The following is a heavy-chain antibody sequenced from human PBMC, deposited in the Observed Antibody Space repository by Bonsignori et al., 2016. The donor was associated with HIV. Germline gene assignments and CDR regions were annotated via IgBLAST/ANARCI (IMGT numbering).Heavy chain of an antibody. CDR1: GYSISSGYY. V-gene: IGHV4-38-2*02. D-gene: IGHD3-9*01. J-gene: IGHJ4*02. CDR2: IYHSGST. Sequence: QVQLQESGPGLVKPSETLSLTCAVSGYSISSGYYWGWIRQTPGKGLEWIGSIYHSGSTYYNPSLKSRVTISVDTSKNQFSLKLSSVTAADTAVYYCARDFDSIDYWAREPWSPSPQ. CDR3: ARDFDSIDY.